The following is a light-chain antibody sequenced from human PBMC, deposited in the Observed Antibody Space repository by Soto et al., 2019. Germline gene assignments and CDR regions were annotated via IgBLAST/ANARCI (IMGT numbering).Light chain of an antibody. CDR2: GAS. CDR1: QSGSSSY. J-gene: IGKJ2*01. V-gene: IGKV3-20*01. Sequence: EIVLTQSPGTLSLSPGERATLSCRASQSGSSSYLAWYQQKPGQAPRLLIHGASTRASGIPDRFTGSGSGTDFTLTIRRLEPEDFAVYYCQQYGGSPIYTFGQGTKLEIK. CDR3: QQYGGSPIYT.